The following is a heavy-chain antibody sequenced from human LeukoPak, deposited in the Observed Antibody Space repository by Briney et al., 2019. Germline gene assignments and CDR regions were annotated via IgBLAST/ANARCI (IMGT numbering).Heavy chain of an antibody. D-gene: IGHD3-22*01. CDR2: IYYSGST. J-gene: IGHJ4*02. CDR1: GGSISSYY. CDR3: ARQSTDSSGYTTYDY. Sequence: SETLSLTCTVSGGSISSYYWSWIRQPPGKGLEWIGYIYYSGSTNYNPSLKSRVTISVDTSKNQFSLKLSSVTAADTAVYYCARQSTDSSGYTTYDYWGQGTLVTVSS. V-gene: IGHV4-59*08.